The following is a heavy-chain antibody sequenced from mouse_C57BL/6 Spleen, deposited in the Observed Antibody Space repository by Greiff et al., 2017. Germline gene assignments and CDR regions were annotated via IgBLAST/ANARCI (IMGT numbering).Heavy chain of an antibody. Sequence: VQLQQSGPVLVKPGASVKMSCKASGYTFPDYYMNWVKQSHGKSLEWIGVINPYNGGTSYNQKFKGKATLTVDKSSSTAYMELNSLTSEDSAVYYCAREDGNYAPDYWGQGTTLTVSS. D-gene: IGHD2-1*01. CDR1: GYTFPDYY. V-gene: IGHV1-19*01. J-gene: IGHJ2*01. CDR2: INPYNGGT. CDR3: AREDGNYAPDY.